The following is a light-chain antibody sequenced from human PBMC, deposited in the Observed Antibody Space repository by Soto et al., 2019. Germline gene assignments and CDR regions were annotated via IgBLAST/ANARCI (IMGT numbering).Light chain of an antibody. J-gene: IGKJ1*01. CDR2: GAS. V-gene: IGKV3-20*01. CDR3: QQRGT. Sequence: EMVLTQSPGTLSLSPGERATLSCRASQSVSSSYLAWYQQKPGQAPRLLIYGASSRATGIPDRFSGSGSGTDFTITISRLEPEDFAVYYCQQRGTFGQGTKVEIK. CDR1: QSVSSSY.